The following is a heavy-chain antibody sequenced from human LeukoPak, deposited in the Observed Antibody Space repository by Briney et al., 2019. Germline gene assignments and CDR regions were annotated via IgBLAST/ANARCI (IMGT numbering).Heavy chain of an antibody. J-gene: IGHJ5*02. V-gene: IGHV4-39*01. CDR3: ARHTDYGDYGGWFDP. CDR2: IYYSGST. CDR1: GGSISSSSYY. Sequence: PSETLSLTCTVSGGSISSSSYYWGWIRQPPGKGLEWIGSIYYSGSTYYNPSLKSRVTISVDTSKNQFSLKLSSVTAADTAVYYCARHTDYGDYGGWFDPWGQGTLVTVSS. D-gene: IGHD4-17*01.